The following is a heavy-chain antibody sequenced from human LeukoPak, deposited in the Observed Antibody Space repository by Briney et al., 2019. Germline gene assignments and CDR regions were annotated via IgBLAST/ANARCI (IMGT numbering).Heavy chain of an antibody. CDR2: IYTSGST. J-gene: IGHJ3*02. Sequence: SETLSLTCTVSGGTISSYYWSWIRQPAGKGLEWIGRIYTSGSTNYNPSLKSRVTMSVDTSKNQFSLKLSSVTAADTVVYYCAAYYDYVWAYAFDIWGQGTMVTVSS. CDR1: GGTISSYY. D-gene: IGHD3-16*01. CDR3: AAYYDYVWAYAFDI. V-gene: IGHV4-4*07.